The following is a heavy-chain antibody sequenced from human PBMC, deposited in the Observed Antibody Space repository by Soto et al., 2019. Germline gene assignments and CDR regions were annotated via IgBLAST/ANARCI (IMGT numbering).Heavy chain of an antibody. D-gene: IGHD6-19*01. J-gene: IGHJ4*02. V-gene: IGHV3-7*05. CDR1: EFTFTTYC. CDR3: AGGSGWESES. Sequence: EVQLVESGGGLVQPGGSLRLSCAVSEFTFTTYCMTWVRQAPGKGREWVANIKEDGGQKNDLESVRGRFTISRDNAKKSLFLEMSSLRVEDTAVYFCAGGSGWESESWGQGTLVTVSS. CDR2: IKEDGGQK.